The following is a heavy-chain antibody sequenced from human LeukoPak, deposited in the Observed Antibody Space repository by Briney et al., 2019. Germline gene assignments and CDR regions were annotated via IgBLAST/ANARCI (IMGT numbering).Heavy chain of an antibody. CDR2: IYTSGST. Sequence: SETLSLTCTVSGGSISSYYWSWIRQPAGKGLEWIGRIYTSGSTNYNPSLKSRVTMSVDTSKNQFSLKLSSVTAADTAVYYCAGGVVVTAMPYYFDYWGQGTLVTVSS. CDR1: GGSISSYY. CDR3: AGGVVVTAMPYYFDY. V-gene: IGHV4-4*07. J-gene: IGHJ4*02. D-gene: IGHD2-21*02.